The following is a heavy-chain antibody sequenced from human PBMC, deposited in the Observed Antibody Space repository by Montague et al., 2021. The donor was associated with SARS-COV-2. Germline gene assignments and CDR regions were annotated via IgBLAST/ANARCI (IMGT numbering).Heavy chain of an antibody. CDR3: ARGGQYNWFDA. D-gene: IGHD3-16*01. CDR1: GGSISSYY. J-gene: IGHJ5*02. V-gene: IGHV4-59*01. CDR2: IYYRGST. Sequence: SETLSLTCTVSGGSISSYYWSWIRQPPGKGLEWIGYIYYRGSTNYNPSLKSRITMSVDTSKNQFSLKVSSVTAADTAVYYCARGGQYNWFDAWGQGKLVTVSS.